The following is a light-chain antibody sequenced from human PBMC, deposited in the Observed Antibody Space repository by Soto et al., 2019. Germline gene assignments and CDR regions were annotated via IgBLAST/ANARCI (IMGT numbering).Light chain of an antibody. J-gene: IGKJ2*01. CDR3: QQYGSSPPMYT. Sequence: EIVLTQSPGILSLYPGEIATLSCRSSQSVSSSYLAWYQQKPGQAPRLPIYGASSRATGIPDRFSGSGSGTDFTLTISRLEPEDFAVYYCQQYGSSPPMYTFGQGTK. CDR1: QSVSSSY. V-gene: IGKV3-20*01. CDR2: GAS.